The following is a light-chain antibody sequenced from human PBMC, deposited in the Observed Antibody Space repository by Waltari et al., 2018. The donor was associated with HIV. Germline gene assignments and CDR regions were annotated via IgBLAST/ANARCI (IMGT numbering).Light chain of an antibody. V-gene: IGLV1-44*01. J-gene: IGLJ2*01. CDR2: SNN. CDR3: AAWDDSLNAVV. Sequence: QSVLTQPPSASGTPGQGVTISCSGSTSNIGQNPLNWYQQFPGTAPKLLIYSNNQRPSGVPDRFSGSKSGTSASLAITGLQSEDDTDYYCAAWDDSLNAVVFGGGTKLTVL. CDR1: TSNIGQNP.